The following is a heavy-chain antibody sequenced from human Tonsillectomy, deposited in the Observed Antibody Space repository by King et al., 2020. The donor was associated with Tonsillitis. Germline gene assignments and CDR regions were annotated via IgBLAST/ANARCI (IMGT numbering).Heavy chain of an antibody. V-gene: IGHV3-21*01. J-gene: IGHJ4*02. CDR3: ARMGYYYDPLDY. D-gene: IGHD3-22*01. CDR1: GFTFSSYN. Sequence: QLVQSGGGLVKPGGSLRLSCAASGFTFSSYNINWVRQAPGKGLEWVSSISSSSNYIYYADSVKGRFTISRDNAKNSLYLQMNSLRAEDTAVYYCARMGYYYDPLDYWGQGTLVTVSS. CDR2: ISSSSNYI.